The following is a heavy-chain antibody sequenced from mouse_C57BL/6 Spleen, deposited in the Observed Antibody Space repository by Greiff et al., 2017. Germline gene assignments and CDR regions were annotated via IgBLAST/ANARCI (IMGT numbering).Heavy chain of an antibody. D-gene: IGHD1-1*01. Sequence: VQLQQSDAELVKPGASVKISCKVSGYTFTDHTIHWMKQRPEQGLEWIGYIYPRDGSTKYNEKFKGKATLTADKSSSTAYMQLNSLTSEDSAVYFCARTFDYYGSSYYFDYWGQGTTLTVSS. J-gene: IGHJ2*01. CDR2: IYPRDGST. CDR3: ARTFDYYGSSYYFDY. CDR1: GYTFTDHT. V-gene: IGHV1-78*01.